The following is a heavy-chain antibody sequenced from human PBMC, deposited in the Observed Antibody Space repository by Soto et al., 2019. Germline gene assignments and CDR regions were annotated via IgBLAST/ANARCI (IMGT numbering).Heavy chain of an antibody. D-gene: IGHD6-25*01. J-gene: IGHJ6*02. CDR2: ISSDGSST. V-gene: IGHV3-74*01. CDR3: AKGGRANYYYYGMDV. Sequence: GGSLRLSCTASGFIFSSYWMYWVRQAPGKGLVWVSRISSDGSSTNYADTVKGRFTISRDNAKNTLYLQMNSLRAEDTAVYYCAKGGRANYYYYGMDVWGQGTTVTVSS. CDR1: GFIFSSYW.